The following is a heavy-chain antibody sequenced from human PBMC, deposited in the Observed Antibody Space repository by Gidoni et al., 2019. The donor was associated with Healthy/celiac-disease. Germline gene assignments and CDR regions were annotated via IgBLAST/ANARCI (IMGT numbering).Heavy chain of an antibody. D-gene: IGHD3-22*01. J-gene: IGHJ4*02. Sequence: QVQLVESGGGVVQPGRSLRLSCADSGFTLSGYAMHWVRQAPGKGLEWVAVISYDGSNKYYADSVKGRFTISRDNSKNTLYLQMNSLRAEDTAVYYCARGTYYYDSSGYPVDYWGQGTLVTVSS. CDR2: ISYDGSNK. CDR1: GFTLSGYA. CDR3: ARGTYYYDSSGYPVDY. V-gene: IGHV3-30-3*01.